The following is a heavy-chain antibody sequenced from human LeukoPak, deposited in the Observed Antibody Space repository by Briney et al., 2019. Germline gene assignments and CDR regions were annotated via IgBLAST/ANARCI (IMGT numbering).Heavy chain of an antibody. Sequence: MPSETLSLTCAVYGGSFSGYYWSWIRQPPGKGLEWIGEINHSGSTNYNPSLKSRLTISVDTSKNQFSLKLSSVTAADTAVYYCARLWAYYDFWSGSYYFDYWGQGTLVTVSS. D-gene: IGHD3-3*01. CDR1: GGSFSGYY. V-gene: IGHV4-34*01. J-gene: IGHJ4*02. CDR3: ARLWAYYDFWSGSYYFDY. CDR2: INHSGST.